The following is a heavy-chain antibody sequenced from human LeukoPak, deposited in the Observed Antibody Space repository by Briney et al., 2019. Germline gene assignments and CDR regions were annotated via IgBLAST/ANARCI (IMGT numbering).Heavy chain of an antibody. Sequence: GRSLRVSCAASGFTFSNYGMHWVRQAPGKGLEWVAVIWYDGSNKYYADSVKGRFTIPRDNSKNTLYLQMNSLRAEDTAVYYCAREGYCSGGSCYPEGYGMDVWGPGTTVTVSS. CDR1: GFTFSNYG. D-gene: IGHD2-15*01. CDR2: IWYDGSNK. V-gene: IGHV3-33*01. J-gene: IGHJ6*02. CDR3: AREGYCSGGSCYPEGYGMDV.